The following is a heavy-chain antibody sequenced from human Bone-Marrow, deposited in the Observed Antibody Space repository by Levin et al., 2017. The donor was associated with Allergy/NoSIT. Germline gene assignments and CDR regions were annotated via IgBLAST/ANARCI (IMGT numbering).Heavy chain of an antibody. V-gene: IGHV5-51*01. Sequence: NLGESLKISCKGSGYSFTNYWIGWVRRMPGSGLELMGIIYPGDSEIRYSPSFEGQVSISADKSINTAYLEWSSLKASDTAIYYCARRNYYSIDAWGKGTTVTVSS. J-gene: IGHJ6*03. CDR1: GYSFTNYW. CDR3: ARRNYYSIDA. CDR2: IYPGDSEI.